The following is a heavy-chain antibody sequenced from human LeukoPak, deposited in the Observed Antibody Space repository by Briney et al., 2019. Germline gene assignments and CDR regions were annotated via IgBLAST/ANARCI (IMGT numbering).Heavy chain of an antibody. V-gene: IGHV4-34*01. CDR1: GGSFSGYY. CDR2: INHSGST. D-gene: IGHD6-13*01. Sequence: SETLSLTCAVSGGSFSGYYWSWVRQPPEKGLEWIGEINHSGSTSYNPSLKSRVTISVDTSKNHFSLKLSSVTAADTAVYYCARGRRFSGPRSASSSWYCKFDYWGQGTLVTVSS. CDR3: ARGRRFSGPRSASSSWYCKFDY. J-gene: IGHJ4*02.